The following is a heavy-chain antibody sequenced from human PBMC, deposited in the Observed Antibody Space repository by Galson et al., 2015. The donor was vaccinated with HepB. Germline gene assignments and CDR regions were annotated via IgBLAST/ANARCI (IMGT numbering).Heavy chain of an antibody. J-gene: IGHJ5*02. CDR3: ARGSEVAVALEGFDP. CDR1: GFTFSSYS. V-gene: IGHV3-21*01. Sequence: SLRLSCAASGFTFSSYSMNWVRQAPGKGLEWVSSISSSSSYIYYADSVKGRFTISRDNAKNSLYLQMNSLRAEDTAVYYCARGSEVAVALEGFDPWGQGTLVTVSS. D-gene: IGHD6-19*01. CDR2: ISSSSSYI.